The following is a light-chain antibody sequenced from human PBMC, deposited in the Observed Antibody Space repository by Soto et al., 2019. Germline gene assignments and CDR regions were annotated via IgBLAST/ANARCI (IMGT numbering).Light chain of an antibody. CDR2: DAS. J-gene: IGLJ3*02. CDR3: CSYAGSYTWV. CDR1: SSDVGAYNH. V-gene: IGLV2-11*01. Sequence: QSALTQPRSVSGSPGQSVTISCAGTSSDVGAYNHVSWYQQHPGKAPKLMIYDASKRPSGVPDRFSASKSGNTASLTISGLQAEDEADYYCCSYAGSYTWVFSGGTNLTVL.